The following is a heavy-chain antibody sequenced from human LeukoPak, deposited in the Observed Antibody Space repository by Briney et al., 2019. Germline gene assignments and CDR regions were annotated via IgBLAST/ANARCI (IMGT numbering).Heavy chain of an antibody. CDR3: ARHRGPTYYYDSSGYIGWFDP. CDR2: IYYSGST. V-gene: IGHV4-59*08. J-gene: IGHJ5*02. CDR1: GGSISSHY. Sequence: ASETLSLTCTVSGGSISSHYWSWIRQPPGKGLGWIGYIYYSGSTNYNPSLKSRVTISVDTSKNQFSLKLSSVTAADTAVYYCARHRGPTYYYDSSGYIGWFDPWGQGTLVTVSS. D-gene: IGHD3-22*01.